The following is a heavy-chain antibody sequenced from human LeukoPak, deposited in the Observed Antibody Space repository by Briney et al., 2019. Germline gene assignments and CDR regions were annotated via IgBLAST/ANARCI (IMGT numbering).Heavy chain of an antibody. CDR2: INPNSGGT. D-gene: IGHD3-3*01. CDR1: GYTFTGYY. J-gene: IGHJ3*02. Sequence: ASVTVSCKASGYTFTGYYMHWVRQAPGQGLEWMGWINPNSGGTNYAQKFQGRVTMTRDTSISTAYMELSRLRSDDTAVYYCARDPVYDFWSGYSDAFDIWGQGTMVTVSS. CDR3: ARDPVYDFWSGYSDAFDI. V-gene: IGHV1-2*02.